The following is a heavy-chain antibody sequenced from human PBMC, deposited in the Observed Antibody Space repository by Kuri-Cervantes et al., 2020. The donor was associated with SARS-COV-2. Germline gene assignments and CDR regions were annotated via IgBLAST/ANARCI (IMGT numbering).Heavy chain of an antibody. CDR1: GFTFKTCA. Sequence: GESLKISCAASGFTFKTCAMHWVRQAPGKGLEWVAMIPSDGINKSYADSVKGRFTISRGNSRNTLYLQIISLRTEDTAVFYCARARVGVFDFWGQGALVTVSS. V-gene: IGHV3-30*04. D-gene: IGHD2-21*01. CDR2: IPSDGINK. CDR3: ARARVGVFDF. J-gene: IGHJ4*02.